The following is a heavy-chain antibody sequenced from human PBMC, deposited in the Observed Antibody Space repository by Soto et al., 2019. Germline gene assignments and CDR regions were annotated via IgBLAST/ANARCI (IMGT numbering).Heavy chain of an antibody. Sequence: QVQLVQSGAEVKKPGSSVKVSCKASGGTFSSYAISWVRQAPGQGLEWMGGIIPIFGTANYAQKFQGRVTITADESTSTAYMELSSLXXXXXXXXYXXXXXXXXXXXXXXXFDLWGRGTLVTVSS. CDR1: GGTFSSYA. CDR2: IIPIFGTA. CDR3: XXXXXXXXXXXXXXFDL. J-gene: IGHJ2*01. V-gene: IGHV1-69*12.